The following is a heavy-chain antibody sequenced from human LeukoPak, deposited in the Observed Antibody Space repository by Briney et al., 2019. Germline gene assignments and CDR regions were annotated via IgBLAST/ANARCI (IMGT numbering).Heavy chain of an antibody. Sequence: SQTLSLTSTVSGGSISSGSYYWSWIRQPAGKGLEWIGRIYTSGSTNYNPSLKSRVTISVDTSKNQFSLKLSSVTAADTAVYYCARDIGSGWYGYNWFDPWGQGTLVTVSS. J-gene: IGHJ5*02. CDR1: GGSISSGSYY. CDR3: ARDIGSGWYGYNWFDP. CDR2: IYTSGST. D-gene: IGHD6-19*01. V-gene: IGHV4-61*02.